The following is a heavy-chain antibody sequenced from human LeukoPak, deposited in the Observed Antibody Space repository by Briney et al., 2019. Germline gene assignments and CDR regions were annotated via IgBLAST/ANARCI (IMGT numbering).Heavy chain of an antibody. CDR2: IIPIFGAA. CDR1: GYTFTRYA. V-gene: IGHV1-69*06. J-gene: IGHJ5*02. CDR3: ARDAYGGNSWGWFDP. D-gene: IGHD4-23*01. Sequence: ASVKVSCKASGYTFTRYAMNWVRQAPGQGLEWMGGIIPIFGAANYAQKFQGRVTITADTSTNTAYMELGSLRSEDAAVYYCARDAYGGNSWGWFDPWGQGTLVTVSS.